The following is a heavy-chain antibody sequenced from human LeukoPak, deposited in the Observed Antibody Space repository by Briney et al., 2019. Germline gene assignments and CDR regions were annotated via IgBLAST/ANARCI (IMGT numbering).Heavy chain of an antibody. CDR1: GGSISSYY. CDR3: ARSPLSFSGGAFDI. D-gene: IGHD6-19*01. CDR2: IYTSGST. J-gene: IGHJ3*02. V-gene: IGHV4-4*07. Sequence: PSETLSLTCTVSGGSISSYYWSWIRQPAGKGLEWIGRIYTSGSTNYNPSLKSRVTMSVDTSKNQFSLKLSSVTAADTAVYYCARSPLSFSGGAFDIWGQGTMVTVSS.